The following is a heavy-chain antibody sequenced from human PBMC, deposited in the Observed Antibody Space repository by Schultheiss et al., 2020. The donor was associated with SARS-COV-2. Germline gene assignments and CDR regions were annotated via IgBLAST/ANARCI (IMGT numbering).Heavy chain of an antibody. D-gene: IGHD3-3*01. CDR3: ARVITIFGVVISRDAFDI. CDR2: INHSGST. J-gene: IGHJ3*02. V-gene: IGHV4-34*01. Sequence: SETLSLTCAVYGGSFSGYYWSWIRQPPGKGLEWIGEINHSGSTNYNPSLKSRVTISVDTSKNQFSLKLSSVTAADTAVYYCARVITIFGVVISRDAFDIWGQGTMVTVSS. CDR1: GGSFSGYY.